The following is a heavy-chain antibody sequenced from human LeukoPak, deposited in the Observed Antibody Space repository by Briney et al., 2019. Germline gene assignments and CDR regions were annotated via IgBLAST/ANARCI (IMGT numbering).Heavy chain of an antibody. CDR2: MNPNSGNT. CDR3: ARDLTIFGVVEGSYMDV. D-gene: IGHD3-3*01. CDR1: GYTFTSYD. V-gene: IGHV1-8*01. J-gene: IGHJ6*02. Sequence: ASVKVSCKASGYTFTSYDINWVRQATGQGLEWMGWMNPNSGNTGYAQKFQGRVTMTRNTSISTAYMELSSLRSEDTAVYYCARDLTIFGVVEGSYMDVWGQGTTVTVSS.